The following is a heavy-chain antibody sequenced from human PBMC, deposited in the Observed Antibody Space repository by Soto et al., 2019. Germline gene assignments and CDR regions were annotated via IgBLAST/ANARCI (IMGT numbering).Heavy chain of an antibody. D-gene: IGHD2-21*01. CDR3: AKEARAYCGTAGDN. J-gene: IGHJ4*02. Sequence: EVQLLESGGGLVQPGGSLRLSCAASGFIFRDYAMTWVRQAPGKGLGWVSSISGGAISTYYADSVKGRFTVSGDNSKNTLYLQMSSLRAEDTAIYYCAKEARAYCGTAGDNWGQGTLVTVSS. V-gene: IGHV3-23*01. CDR1: GFIFRDYA. CDR2: ISGGAIST.